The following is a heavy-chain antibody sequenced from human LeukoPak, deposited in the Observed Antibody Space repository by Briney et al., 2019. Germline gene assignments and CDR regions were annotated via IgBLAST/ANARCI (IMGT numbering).Heavy chain of an antibody. V-gene: IGHV3-13*01. Sequence: PGGSLRLSCAASGFTFSSFDMHWVRQPPGQGLEWVSTIGTASDTYYPGSVEGRFTLSRDNANNSLYLQMNSLTAGDTAVYYCARGPPRGKYYYMDVWGKGTTVTVSS. CDR1: GFTFSSFD. CDR3: ARGPPRGKYYYMDV. CDR2: IGTASDT. J-gene: IGHJ6*03. D-gene: IGHD1-1*01.